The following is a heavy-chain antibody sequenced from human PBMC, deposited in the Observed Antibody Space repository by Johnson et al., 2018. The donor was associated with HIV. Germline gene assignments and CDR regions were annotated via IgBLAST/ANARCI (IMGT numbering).Heavy chain of an antibody. CDR1: GFTFSSYW. V-gene: IGHV3-20*04. CDR3: ARASNYYDSFGYYRRGGGSDI. J-gene: IGHJ3*02. D-gene: IGHD3-22*01. CDR2: IYWTGGRT. Sequence: VQLVESGGGLVQPGGSLRLSCAASGFTFSSYWMSWVRQAPGKGLEWVSGIYWTGGRTSYADSVKGRFTISRDNAKNSLYLQMNNVRAEDTALSLCARASNYYDSFGYYRRGGGSDIWGQGTMVTVSS.